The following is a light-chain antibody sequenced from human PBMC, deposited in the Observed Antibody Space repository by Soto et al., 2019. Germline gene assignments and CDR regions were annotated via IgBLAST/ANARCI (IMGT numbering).Light chain of an antibody. Sequence: EIVMTQSPATLSVSPGERATLSCRASQSVSSNLAWYQQKPGQAPRLLIYGASTRATGIPARFSGRGSATEFTLTISSLQSEDCAVYYCQQCNDWPQTFGQGTKLEIK. CDR1: QSVSSN. J-gene: IGKJ2*01. V-gene: IGKV3-15*01. CDR2: GAS. CDR3: QQCNDWPQT.